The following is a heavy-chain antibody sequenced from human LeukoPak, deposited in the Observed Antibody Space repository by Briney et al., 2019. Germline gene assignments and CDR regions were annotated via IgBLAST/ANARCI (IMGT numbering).Heavy chain of an antibody. V-gene: IGHV3-21*01. Sequence: PGGSLRLSCAASGFTFSSYSMNWVRQAPGKGLEWVSSISSSSSYIYYADSVKGRFTISRDNAKNSLYLQMNSLRAEDTAVYHCARDYYGSGSYIFDYWGQGTLVTVPS. CDR2: ISSSSSYI. CDR1: GFTFSSYS. D-gene: IGHD3-10*01. CDR3: ARDYYGSGSYIFDY. J-gene: IGHJ4*02.